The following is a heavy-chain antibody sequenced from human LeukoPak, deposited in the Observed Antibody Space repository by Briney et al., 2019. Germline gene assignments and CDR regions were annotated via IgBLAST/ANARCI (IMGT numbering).Heavy chain of an antibody. CDR3: ARYDSSGYYYFDY. Sequence: SETLSLTCAVYGGSFSGYYWSWIRQPPGKGLEWIGEINHSGSTNYNPSLKSRVTISVDTSKNQFSLKLSSVTAADTAVYYCARYDSSGYYYFDYWGQGTLVTVPS. V-gene: IGHV4-34*01. CDR2: INHSGST. CDR1: GGSFSGYY. J-gene: IGHJ4*02. D-gene: IGHD3-22*01.